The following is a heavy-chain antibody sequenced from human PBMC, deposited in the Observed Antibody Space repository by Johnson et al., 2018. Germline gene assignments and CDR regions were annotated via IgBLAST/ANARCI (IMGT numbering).Heavy chain of an antibody. CDR1: GGSISSYY. CDR3: ARGRGGYDLAPAFDI. D-gene: IGHD5-12*01. J-gene: IGHJ3*02. CDR2: IYYSGST. V-gene: IGHV4-59*01. Sequence: QVQLQESGPGLVKXSETLSLXCTVSGGSISSYYWSWIRQPPGTGLEWIGYIYYSGSTNYNPSLKSRVTISVDTSKNQFSLKLSSVTAAATAVYYCARGRGGYDLAPAFDIWGQGTMVTVSS.